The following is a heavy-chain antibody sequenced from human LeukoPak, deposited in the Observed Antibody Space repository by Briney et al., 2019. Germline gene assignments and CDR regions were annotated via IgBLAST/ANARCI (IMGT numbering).Heavy chain of an antibody. CDR3: ASGKYHYDSSATLGGSH. Sequence: GGSLRLSCAASGFTFSSYAMHWVRQAPGKGLEWVAVISYDGSNKYYADSVKGRFTISRDNSKNTLYLQMNSLRAEDTAVYYCASGKYHYDSSATLGGSHWGQGTLVTVSS. D-gene: IGHD3-22*01. CDR2: ISYDGSNK. CDR1: GFTFSSYA. V-gene: IGHV3-30*14. J-gene: IGHJ4*02.